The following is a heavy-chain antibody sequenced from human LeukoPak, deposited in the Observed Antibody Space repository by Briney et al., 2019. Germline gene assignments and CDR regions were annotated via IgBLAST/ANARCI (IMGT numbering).Heavy chain of an antibody. CDR3: ARGREWEPLSF. Sequence: SETLSLTCTVSGGSISSGSYYWSWIRQPAGKGLEWIGRIYTSGSTNYNPSLKSRVTISVDTSKNQFSLKLSSVTAADTAVYYCARGREWEPLSFWGQGTLVTVSS. V-gene: IGHV4-61*02. CDR1: GGSISSGSYY. CDR2: IYTSGST. D-gene: IGHD1-26*01. J-gene: IGHJ4*02.